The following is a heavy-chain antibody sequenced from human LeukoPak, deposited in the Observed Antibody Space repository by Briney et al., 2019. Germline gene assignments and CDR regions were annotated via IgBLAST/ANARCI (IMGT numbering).Heavy chain of an antibody. V-gene: IGHV3-21*01. Sequence: PGESLRLSCTFSGFTFSSYNMDWIRQAPGKGLEWVSYISGSSSYRYYADLVEGRFTISRDNDKNSLFLQMNSLTADDTGVYYCWKGSLYDSLTGYHENYLGFWGQGIVVTVSS. J-gene: IGHJ4*02. CDR3: WKGSLYDSLTGYHENYLGF. D-gene: IGHD3-9*01. CDR2: ISGSSSYR. CDR1: GFTFSSYN.